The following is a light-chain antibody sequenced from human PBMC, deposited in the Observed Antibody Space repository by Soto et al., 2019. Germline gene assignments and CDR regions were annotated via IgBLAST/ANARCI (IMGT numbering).Light chain of an antibody. V-gene: IGKV3-11*01. J-gene: IGKJ3*01. CDR3: QQRSNWLIS. CDR1: QSVSGY. CDR2: DGS. Sequence: EIVLTQSPATLSLSPGERATLSCRASQSVSGYLAWYQQKPGQAPRLLIYDGSHRAAGIPSRFSGSGSGTDFTLTISGXEPEDFAVYYCQQRSNWLISFGPGTKVDIK.